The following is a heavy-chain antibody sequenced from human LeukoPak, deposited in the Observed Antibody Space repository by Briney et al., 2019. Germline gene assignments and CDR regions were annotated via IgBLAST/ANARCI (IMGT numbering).Heavy chain of an antibody. CDR3: AREGDDSGSYRVWTYNDY. CDR2: INTNTGNP. Sequence: HGASVKVSCKASGYTFTSYAMNWVRQAPGQGLEWMGWINTNTGNPTYAQGFTGRFVFSLDTSVSTAYLQISSLKAEDTAVYYCAREGDDSGSYRVWTYNDYWGQGTLVTVSS. D-gene: IGHD1-26*01. CDR1: GYTFTSYA. J-gene: IGHJ4*02. V-gene: IGHV7-4-1*02.